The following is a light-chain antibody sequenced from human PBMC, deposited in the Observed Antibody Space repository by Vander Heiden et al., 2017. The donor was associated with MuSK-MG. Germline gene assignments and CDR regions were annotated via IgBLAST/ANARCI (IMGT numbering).Light chain of an antibody. V-gene: IGLV2-14*03. Sequence: ALPRPASGSGSPGQSITISCTGTSSDVGTYNYVSWYQQHPGKAPKLMIYDVNHRPSGVSDRFSGSKSGNTASLTISGLQAEDEADYYCSSYARSRVVFGGGTKLTVL. J-gene: IGLJ2*01. CDR1: SSDVGTYNY. CDR3: SSYARSRVV. CDR2: DVN.